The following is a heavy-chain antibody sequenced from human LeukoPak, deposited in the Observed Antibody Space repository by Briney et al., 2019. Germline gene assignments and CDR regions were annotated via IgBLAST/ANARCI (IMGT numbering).Heavy chain of an antibody. V-gene: IGHV4-59*01. CDR2: IYHSGAT. J-gene: IGHJ4*02. CDR1: GGSISNYY. D-gene: IGHD1-26*01. CDR3: ARKSPTSGSYGWYFDY. Sequence: SETLSLTCTVSGGSISNYYWSWIRQPPGKGLEWIGYIYHSGATNYNPSLRSRVTISVDTSNNQFSLNLRSVTAADTAINYCARKSPTSGSYGWYFDYWGQGAPVTVSS.